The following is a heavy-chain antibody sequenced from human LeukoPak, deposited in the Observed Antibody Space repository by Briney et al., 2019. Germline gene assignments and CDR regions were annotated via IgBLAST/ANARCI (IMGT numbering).Heavy chain of an antibody. V-gene: IGHV3-7*01. J-gene: IGHJ4*02. CDR3: ARIGYSSSSNDY. CDR1: GFSFNTYW. Sequence: GGSLRLSCAASGFSFNTYWMSWVRQAPGKGLEWVANIKQGGSVIYYVDSVKGRFTISRDNAKNSLSLQMNSLRAEDTAVYYCARIGYSSSSNDYWGQGTLVTVSS. D-gene: IGHD6-6*01. CDR2: IKQGGSVI.